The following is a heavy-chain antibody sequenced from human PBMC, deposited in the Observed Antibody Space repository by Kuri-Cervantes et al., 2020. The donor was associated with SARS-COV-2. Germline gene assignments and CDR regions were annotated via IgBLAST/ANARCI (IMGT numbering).Heavy chain of an antibody. V-gene: IGHV1-46*01. Sequence: ASVKVSCKTSGYTITNFFMHWVRQAPGQGLEWMGLITPNGDLTLYAQNFQGRFTVTRDTSTRTVFMELSSLRSEDTAVYYCVREAAVAGKNFDYWGQGTLVTVSS. CDR1: GYTITNFF. J-gene: IGHJ4*02. CDR3: VREAAVAGKNFDY. D-gene: IGHD6-13*01. CDR2: ITPNGDLT.